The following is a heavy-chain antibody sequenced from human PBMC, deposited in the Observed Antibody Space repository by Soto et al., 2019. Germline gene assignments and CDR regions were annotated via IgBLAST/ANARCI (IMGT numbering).Heavy chain of an antibody. V-gene: IGHV3-30*09. CDR2: VSNDGFTT. CDR3: ARSHTSSSGEALDY. J-gene: IGHJ4*02. D-gene: IGHD6-6*01. CDR1: GFSFTSYA. Sequence: QVQLVESGGGVVQPGRSLRLSCAASGFSFTSYALHWVRQAPGKGLEWLAVVSNDGFTTFYTDSVKGRFAISRDNSVNTVYLQINSLSVDDTAVYHCARSHTSSSGEALDYWGQGTLVTVSS.